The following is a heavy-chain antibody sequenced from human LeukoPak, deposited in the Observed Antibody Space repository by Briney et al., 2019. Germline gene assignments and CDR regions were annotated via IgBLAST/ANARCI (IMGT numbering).Heavy chain of an antibody. CDR3: ARYRGDYYYYGMDV. CDR2: IYYSGST. CDR1: GGSISSSY. D-gene: IGHD3-10*01. Sequence: SETLSLTCTVSGGSISSSYWSWIRQPPGKGLEWIGYIYYSGSTNYNPSLKSRVTISVDTSKNQFSLKLSSVTAADTAVYYCARYRGDYYYYGMDVWGQGTTVTVSS. J-gene: IGHJ6*02. V-gene: IGHV4-59*01.